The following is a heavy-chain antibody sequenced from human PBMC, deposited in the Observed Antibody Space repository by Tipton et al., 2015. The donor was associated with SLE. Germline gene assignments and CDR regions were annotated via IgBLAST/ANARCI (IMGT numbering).Heavy chain of an antibody. V-gene: IGHV1-8*01. CDR3: SRSVDLDF. Sequence: QSGPEVKKPGASVKVSCKASGYTFISYDINWVRQAPGQGLEWMGWMNPDTDQTGYAQKFQGRVTMTRDSSISTAYMELSSLRSDDTAVYYCSRSVDLDFWGQRTQVAVSS. J-gene: IGHJ4*02. CDR2: MNPDTDQT. D-gene: IGHD2-21*01. CDR1: GYTFISYD.